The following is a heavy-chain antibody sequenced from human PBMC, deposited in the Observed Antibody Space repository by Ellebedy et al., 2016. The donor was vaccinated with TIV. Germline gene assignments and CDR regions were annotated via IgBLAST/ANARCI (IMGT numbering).Heavy chain of an antibody. Sequence: PGGSLRLSCAASGFTFGGHSMTWVRQAPGTGLEWISAVSSSSSAIFYADSVKGRCSISRDNARNSLYLQMNTLREEDTAVYYCTRARVYSNGWYYPDFWGQGTLVAVSS. V-gene: IGHV3-48*02. CDR2: VSSSSSAI. D-gene: IGHD6-19*01. CDR1: GFTFGGHS. CDR3: TRARVYSNGWYYPDF. J-gene: IGHJ4*02.